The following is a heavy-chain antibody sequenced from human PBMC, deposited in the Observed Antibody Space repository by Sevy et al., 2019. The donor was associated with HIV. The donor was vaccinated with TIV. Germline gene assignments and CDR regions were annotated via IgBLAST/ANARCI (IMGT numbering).Heavy chain of an antibody. CDR1: GFAFNNAW. CDR3: CTEGNVLLAEGWGHWFDP. V-gene: IGHV3-15*01. J-gene: IGHJ5*02. D-gene: IGHD2-8*01. Sequence: GGSLRLSCAASGFAFNNAWMSWVRQAPGKGLEWIGRIKNKPDGGTTDYAAPVKGRFTISRDDSKNTLYLQMNSLKTEDTAVYYCCTEGNVLLAEGWGHWFDPWGQGTLVTVSS. CDR2: IKNKPDGGTT.